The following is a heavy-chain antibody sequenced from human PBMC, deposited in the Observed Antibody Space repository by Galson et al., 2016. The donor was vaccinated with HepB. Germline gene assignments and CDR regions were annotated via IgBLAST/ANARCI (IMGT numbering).Heavy chain of an antibody. V-gene: IGHV1-18*04. J-gene: IGHJ3*02. CDR3: AKLTPPEIVVLTDDAFDI. D-gene: IGHD2/OR15-2a*01. CDR2: ISGYNGNT. Sequence: SVKVSCKASGHTFRSYGISWVRQAPGQGLEWMGWISGYNGNTKYAQKFQGRVTMTTDTSTSTAYMDLRSLRSDDTAVYYCAKLTPPEIVVLTDDAFDIWGQGTMVTVSS. CDR1: GHTFRSYG.